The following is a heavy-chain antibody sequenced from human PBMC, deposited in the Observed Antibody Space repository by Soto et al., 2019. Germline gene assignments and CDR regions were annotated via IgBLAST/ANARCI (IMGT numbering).Heavy chain of an antibody. J-gene: IGHJ4*02. D-gene: IGHD5-12*01. Sequence: EVQLVESGGGLVQPGGSLRLSCAAYGFTVSSNYMSWVRQAPGKGLEWVSVIYSGGSTYYADSVKGRFTISRDNSKNTLYLQMNSLRAEDTAVYYCARDPSPSVGDGYEIYFDYWGQGTLVTVSS. CDR2: IYSGGST. CDR3: ARDPSPSVGDGYEIYFDY. CDR1: GFTVSSNY. V-gene: IGHV3-66*01.